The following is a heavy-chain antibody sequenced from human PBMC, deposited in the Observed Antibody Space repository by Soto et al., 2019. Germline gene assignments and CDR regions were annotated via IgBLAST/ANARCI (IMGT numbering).Heavy chain of an antibody. CDR1: GASVKSSNYF. Sequence: ASETLSLTCTVSGASVKSSNYFWGWIRQPPGKGLEFVGSVHSSGGTYYNPSLKSRATASVDTSKNQFSLRLKSVTGTDTAVYYCGRLAEAATGHTDFDFWGQGTLVTVSS. V-gene: IGHV4-39*01. J-gene: IGHJ4*02. D-gene: IGHD2-15*01. CDR3: GRLAEAATGHTDFDF. CDR2: VHSSGGT.